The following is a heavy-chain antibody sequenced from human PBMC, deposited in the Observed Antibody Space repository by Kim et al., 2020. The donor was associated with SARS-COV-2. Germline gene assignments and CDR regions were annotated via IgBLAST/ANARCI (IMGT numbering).Heavy chain of an antibody. CDR1: GFIFSSYS. Sequence: GGSLRLFCEASGFIFSSYSMNWFRQSPGKGPEWVAFITNSGDTSFYADSVRGRFTISRDNARNSLYLQMNFLRNEDTAIYYCTRRLGLVGATIDFWGQGT. V-gene: IGHV3-48*02. D-gene: IGHD1-26*01. CDR3: TRRLGLVGATIDF. CDR2: ITNSGDTS. J-gene: IGHJ4*03.